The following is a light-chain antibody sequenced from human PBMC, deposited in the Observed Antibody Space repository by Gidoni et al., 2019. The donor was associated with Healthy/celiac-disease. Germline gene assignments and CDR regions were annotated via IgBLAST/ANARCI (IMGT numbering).Light chain of an antibody. CDR3: QQYY. J-gene: IGKJ4*01. V-gene: IGKV1-33*01. CDR2: DAS. CDR1: KDISNY. Sequence: DIQMTQSPSSLSASVGDRVTITCQASKDISNYLNWYQQKPGKAPKLLIYDASNLETGVPSRCSGSGSGTDFTFTISSLQPEDIATYYCQQYYFGGGTKVEIK.